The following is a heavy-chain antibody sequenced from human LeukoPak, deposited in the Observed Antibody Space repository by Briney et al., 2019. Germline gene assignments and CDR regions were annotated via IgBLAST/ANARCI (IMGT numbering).Heavy chain of an antibody. D-gene: IGHD3-9*01. V-gene: IGHV1-2*02. CDR1: GYTFTGYY. Sequence: GSVTVSCKASGYTFTGYYMHWVRQAPGQGLEWMGWINPNSGGTNYAQKFQGRVTMTRDTSISTAYMELSRLRSDDTAVYYCARAGSDILTGWIGNWFDPWGQGTLVAVSS. CDR3: ARAGSDILTGWIGNWFDP. J-gene: IGHJ5*02. CDR2: INPNSGGT.